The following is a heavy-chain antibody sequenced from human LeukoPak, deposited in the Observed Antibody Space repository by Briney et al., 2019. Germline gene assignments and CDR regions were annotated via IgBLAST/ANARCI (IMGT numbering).Heavy chain of an antibody. CDR2: IKQDGSEQ. CDR3: ARDRKVLLWFGESPWYFDY. V-gene: IGHV3-7*01. CDR1: RFTFSEYW. D-gene: IGHD3-10*01. Sequence: GGSLRLSCAASRFTFSEYWMSWVRQAPGKGLEWVANIKQDGSEQYYVDSVRGRFTISRDNAKNSLYLQMNSLRAEDTAVYYCARDRKVLLWFGESPWYFDYWGQGTLVTVSS. J-gene: IGHJ4*02.